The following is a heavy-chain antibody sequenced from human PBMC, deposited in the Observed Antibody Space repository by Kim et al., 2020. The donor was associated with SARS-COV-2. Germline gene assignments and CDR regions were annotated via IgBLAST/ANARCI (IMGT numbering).Heavy chain of an antibody. V-gene: IGHV3-9*01. CDR1: GFTFDDYA. CDR2: ISWNSGSI. Sequence: GGSLRLSCAASGFTFDDYAMHWVRQAPGKGLEWVSGISWNSGSIGYADSVKGRFTISRDNAKNSLYLQMNSLRAEDTALYYCAAYYDSSGYSKEAFDIWGQGTMVSVSS. D-gene: IGHD3-22*01. J-gene: IGHJ3*02. CDR3: AAYYDSSGYSKEAFDI.